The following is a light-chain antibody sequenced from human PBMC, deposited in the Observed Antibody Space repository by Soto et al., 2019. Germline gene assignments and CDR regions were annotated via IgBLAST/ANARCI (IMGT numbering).Light chain of an antibody. CDR1: QTVSSNY. CDR3: QQYGSSPMT. Sequence: DIVLTQSPGTLSLSPGERATLSCRASQTVSSNYLAWYQQKPGQAPRLLIYSASTRATGIPDRFSGSGSGADFTLTITRLEPEDFAVYYCQQYGSSPMTFGQGTRLEIK. J-gene: IGKJ5*01. V-gene: IGKV3-20*01. CDR2: SAS.